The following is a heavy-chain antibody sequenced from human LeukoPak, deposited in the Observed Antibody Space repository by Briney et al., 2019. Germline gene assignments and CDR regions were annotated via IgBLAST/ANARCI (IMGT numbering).Heavy chain of an antibody. CDR1: GFTFSNYN. Sequence: GGSLRLSCAASGFTFSNYNMNWVRQAPGKGLEWVSSITSTTGYISYADSVKGRFTISRDNAKNSLYLQMNSLRAEDTAVYYCARALPRGYSGYAVFDYWGQGTLVTVSS. J-gene: IGHJ4*02. CDR2: ITSTTGYI. V-gene: IGHV3-21*01. CDR3: ARALPRGYSGYAVFDY. D-gene: IGHD5-12*01.